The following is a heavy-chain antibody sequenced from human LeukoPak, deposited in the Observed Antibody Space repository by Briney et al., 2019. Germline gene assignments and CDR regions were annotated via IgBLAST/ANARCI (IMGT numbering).Heavy chain of an antibody. CDR1: GFTFSSYG. Sequence: GGSLRLSCAASGFTFSSYGMHWVRQAPGKGLEWVAVIWYDGSNKYYADSVKGRFAISRDNSKNTLYLQMNSPRVEDTAVYYCAKGEGASSPWGQGTLVTVSS. CDR3: AKGEGASSP. D-gene: IGHD1-26*01. CDR2: IWYDGSNK. V-gene: IGHV3-33*06. J-gene: IGHJ5*02.